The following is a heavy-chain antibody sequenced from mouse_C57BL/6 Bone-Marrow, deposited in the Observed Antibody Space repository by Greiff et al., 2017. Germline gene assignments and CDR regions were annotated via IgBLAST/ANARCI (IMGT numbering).Heavy chain of an antibody. J-gene: IGHJ1*03. CDR1: GFNIKDDY. CDR2: IDPENGDT. V-gene: IGHV14-4*01. D-gene: IGHD2-1*01. Sequence: EVHLVESGAELVRPGASVKLSCTASGFNIKDDYMHWVKQRPEQGLEWIGWIDPENGDTEYASKFQGKATITADTSSNTAYLQLSSLTSEDTAVYYCTTGEYYGNYDWYFDVWGTGTTVTVSS. CDR3: TTGEYYGNYDWYFDV.